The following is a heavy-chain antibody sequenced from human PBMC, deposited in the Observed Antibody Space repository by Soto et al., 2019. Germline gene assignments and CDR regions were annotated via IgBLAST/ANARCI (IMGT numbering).Heavy chain of an antibody. CDR2: ISWNSGSI. CDR3: AKDIAGRTYQLLTYYGMDV. V-gene: IGHV3-9*01. CDR1: GFTFDDYA. Sequence: PGGSLRLSCAASGFTFDDYAMHWVRQAPGKGLEWVSGISWNSGSIGYADSVKGRFTISRGNAKNSLYLQMNSLRAEDTALYYCAKDIAGRTYQLLTYYGMDVWGQGTTVTVSS. J-gene: IGHJ6*02. D-gene: IGHD2-2*01.